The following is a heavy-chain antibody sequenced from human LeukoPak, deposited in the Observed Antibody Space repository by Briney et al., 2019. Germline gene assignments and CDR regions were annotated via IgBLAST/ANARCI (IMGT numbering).Heavy chain of an antibody. CDR2: IIPIFGTA. Sequence: GASVKVSCKASGGTFSNYAINWVRQAPGQGLEWMGGIIPIFGTANYAQKFQGRVTITADESTSTAYMELSSLRSEDTAVYYCARGLARTSMVTRGGVRFDYWGQGTLVTVSS. D-gene: IGHD5-18*01. CDR1: GGTFSNYA. V-gene: IGHV1-69*13. CDR3: ARGLARTSMVTRGGVRFDY. J-gene: IGHJ4*02.